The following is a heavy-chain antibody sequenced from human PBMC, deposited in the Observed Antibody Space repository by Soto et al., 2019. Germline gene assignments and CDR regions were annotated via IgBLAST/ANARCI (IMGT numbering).Heavy chain of an antibody. J-gene: IGHJ6*02. D-gene: IGHD2-2*01. V-gene: IGHV4-59*01. CDR1: VGSISSYY. CDR3: ARGGPPYQVVVDYYYYYGLDV. CDR2: IYYSGST. Sequence: ETLSLTCTFSVGSISSYYWSWIRQPPGKGLEWIGYIYYSGSTNYNPSLKSRVTISVDTSKNQVSLRLSSVTAADTAVYYCARGGPPYQVVVDYYYYYGLDVWGQGTTVTVSS.